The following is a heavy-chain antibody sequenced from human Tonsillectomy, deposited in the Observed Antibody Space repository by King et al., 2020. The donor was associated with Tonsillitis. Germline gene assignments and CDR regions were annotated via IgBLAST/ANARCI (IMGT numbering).Heavy chain of an antibody. J-gene: IGHJ3*02. D-gene: IGHD3-10*01. V-gene: IGHV3-48*03. CDR2: ISSSGSTI. CDR3: AREPRLLWFGEITPGAFDI. CDR1: GFIFSSYE. Sequence: VQLVESGGGLVQPGGSLRLSCAASGFIFSSYEMNWVRQAPGKGLEWVSYISSSGSTIHYADSVTGRFTISRDNAKNSLHLQMNSLRAEDTAVYYCAREPRLLWFGEITPGAFDIWGQGTMVTVSS.